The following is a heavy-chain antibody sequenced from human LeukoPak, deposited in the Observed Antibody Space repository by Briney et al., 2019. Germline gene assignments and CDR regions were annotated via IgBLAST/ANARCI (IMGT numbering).Heavy chain of an antibody. J-gene: IGHJ4*02. Sequence: GGSLRLSCAASGFTFSSYSMNWVRQVPGKGLEWVSYISSSSNIINYADSVRGRFTISRDNAKNLLYLQMNSLRAEDTAVYYCARDDQEQTNDYWGPGAQVTVSS. D-gene: IGHD1-26*01. CDR1: GFTFSSYS. CDR2: ISSSSNII. CDR3: ARDDQEQTNDY. V-gene: IGHV3-48*04.